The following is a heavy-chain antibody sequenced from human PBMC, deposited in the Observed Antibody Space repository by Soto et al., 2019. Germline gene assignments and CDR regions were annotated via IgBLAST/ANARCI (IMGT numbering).Heavy chain of an antibody. CDR2: VFSSVSA. J-gene: IGHJ4*02. Sequence: QLQLQESGPGQVRPSETLSLTCIVSGVSVRSYTWSWVRQPANKGLEWIGRVFSSVSATYNPSLKSRVSIAMDTPANRISLKLDSVTAADAGVYFCARDGRTTGDTWGTGTLVTVSS. CDR1: GVSVRSYT. CDR3: ARDGRTTGDT. V-gene: IGHV4-4*07. D-gene: IGHD2-21*02.